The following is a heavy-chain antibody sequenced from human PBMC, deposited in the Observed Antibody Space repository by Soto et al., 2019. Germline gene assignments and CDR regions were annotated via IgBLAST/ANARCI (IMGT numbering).Heavy chain of an antibody. CDR2: IWYDGSNK. V-gene: IGHV3-33*01. CDR1: GFTFSSYG. J-gene: IGHJ4*02. Sequence: PGWSLRLSCAASGFTFSSYGMHWVRQAPGKGLEWVAFIWYDGSNKYYADYVKGRFTISRDNSKNTLYLQMNSLRAEDTAVYYCARDPQLVFYFDYWGEGTLVTVSS. CDR3: ARDPQLVFYFDY. D-gene: IGHD6-6*01.